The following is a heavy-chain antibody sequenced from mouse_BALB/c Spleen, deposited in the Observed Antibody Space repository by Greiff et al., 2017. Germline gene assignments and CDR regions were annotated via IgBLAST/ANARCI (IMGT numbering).Heavy chain of an antibody. V-gene: IGHV7-3*02. CDR1: GFTFTDYY. J-gene: IGHJ1*01. CDR2: IRNKANGYTT. CDR3: ARALLWYFDV. Sequence: DVKLVESGGGLVQPGGSLRLSCATSGFTFTDYYMSWVRQPPGKALEWLGFIRNKANGYTTEYSASVKGRFTISRDNSQSILYLQMNTLRAEDSATYYCARALLWYFDVWGAGTTVTVSS.